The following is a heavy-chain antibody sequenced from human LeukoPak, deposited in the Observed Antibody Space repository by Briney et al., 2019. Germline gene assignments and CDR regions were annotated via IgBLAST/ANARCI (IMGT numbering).Heavy chain of an antibody. J-gene: IGHJ4*02. CDR3: ARARVCSPTCYYLDF. CDR1: GFTFSSYW. Sequence: QPGGSLRLSCAASGFTFSSYWMLWVRQAPGKVLVWVPRVNSDGNSTDYADSVKGRFTISTDNAKNTLYLQMISLRAEDTAVYYCARARVCSPTCYYLDFWGQGTLVTVSS. V-gene: IGHV3-74*01. CDR2: VNSDGNST. D-gene: IGHD2-2*01.